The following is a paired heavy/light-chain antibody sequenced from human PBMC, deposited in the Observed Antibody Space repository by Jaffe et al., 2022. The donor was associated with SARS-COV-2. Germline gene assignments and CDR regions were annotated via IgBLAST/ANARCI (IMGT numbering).Light chain of an antibody. CDR2: DVT. CDR3: SSYASGSTLV. J-gene: IGLJ2*01. Sequence: QSALTQPASVSGSPGQSITISCTGTSDDVGGYNHVSWFQQHPGKAPKLMIYDVTNRPSGVSNRLSGSKSGNTASLTISGLQAEDEADYYCSSYASGSTLVFGGGTKLTVL. CDR1: SDDVGGYNH. V-gene: IGLV2-14*01.
Heavy chain of an antibody. V-gene: IGHV3-49*03. Sequence: EVQLVESGGGLVQPGRSLRLSCTTSGFTFGDYALNWFRQAPGKGLEWAGFIRSKVYGGTTEYAASVKGRFTISRDDSKSIAYLQMNSLKTEDTAVYYCTRDLGIAARGHFDYWGQGTLVTVSS. J-gene: IGHJ4*02. D-gene: IGHD2-15*01. CDR2: IRSKVYGGTT. CDR1: GFTFGDYA. CDR3: TRDLGIAARGHFDY.